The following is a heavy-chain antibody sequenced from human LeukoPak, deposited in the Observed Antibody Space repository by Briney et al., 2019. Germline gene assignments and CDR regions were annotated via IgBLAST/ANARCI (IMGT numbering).Heavy chain of an antibody. D-gene: IGHD3-3*02. Sequence: GGSLRLSCAASGFTFSSYSMNWVRQAPGKGLEWVSYISSFSGTINYADSVKGRFTISRDNAKNSLYLQMNSLRAEDTAVYYCARHIQIAFRVFRLGWIDPWGQGTLVTVSS. CDR3: ARHIQIAFRVFRLGWIDP. J-gene: IGHJ5*02. V-gene: IGHV3-48*01. CDR2: ISSFSGTI. CDR1: GFTFSSYS.